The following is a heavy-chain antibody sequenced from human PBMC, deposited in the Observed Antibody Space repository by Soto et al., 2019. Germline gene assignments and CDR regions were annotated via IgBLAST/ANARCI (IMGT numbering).Heavy chain of an antibody. CDR3: ARTYTSSPYSDY. CDR2: IYYNGNT. CDR1: GGSISLGGYY. D-gene: IGHD6-6*01. J-gene: IGHJ4*02. Sequence: SETLSLTCTVSGGSISLGGYYWSWIRQHPGKGLEWIGYIYYNGNTYYNPSLKSRVTISLDTSKKQFSLKLSSVTAADTAVYYCARTYTSSPYSDYWGQGTLVTVSS. V-gene: IGHV4-31*03.